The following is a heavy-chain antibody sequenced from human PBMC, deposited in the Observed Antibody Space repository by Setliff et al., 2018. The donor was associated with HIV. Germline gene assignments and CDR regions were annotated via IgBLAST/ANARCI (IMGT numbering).Heavy chain of an antibody. V-gene: IGHV3-21*04. J-gene: IGHJ3*01. CDR3: AREVTSFEAFDL. Sequence: GSLRLSCAASGFTFSTYSMNWVRQAPGMGLEWVSAISGSGGSTYYADSVRGRFTISRDNAKNSLYLQMSSLRAEDTAVYYCAREVTSFEAFDLWGQGTMVTVSS. D-gene: IGHD2-21*02. CDR2: ISGSGGST. CDR1: GFTFSTYS.